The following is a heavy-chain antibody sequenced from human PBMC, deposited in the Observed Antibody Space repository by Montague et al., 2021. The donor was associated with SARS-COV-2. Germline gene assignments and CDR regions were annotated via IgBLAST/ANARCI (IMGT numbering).Heavy chain of an antibody. Sequence: SETLSLTCTVSGGSISTYYWCWIRQPAGKGLEWIGRIITSGSASYNPSLKRRVTMAVDTSKNQFSLKVTSVTAADTAVYYCACAAVSGWEGGFDSWGQGALVTVSA. CDR3: ACAAVSGWEGGFDS. CDR1: GGSISTYY. D-gene: IGHD1-26*01. V-gene: IGHV4-4*07. J-gene: IGHJ4*02. CDR2: IITSGSA.